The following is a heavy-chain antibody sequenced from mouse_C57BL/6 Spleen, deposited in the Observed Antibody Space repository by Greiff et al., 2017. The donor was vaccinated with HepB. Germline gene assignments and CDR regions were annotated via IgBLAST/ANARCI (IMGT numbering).Heavy chain of an antibody. CDR3: AVWTHRGGNLYY. CDR2: IYPGSGST. Sequence: QVQLQQPGAELVKSGASVKMSCKASGYTFTSYWITWVKQRPGQGLEWIGDIYPGSGSTNYNEKFKSKATLTVDTSSSTAYMQRSSLTSEDSAFYYCAVWTHRGGNLYYWGQGTTLTVSS. J-gene: IGHJ2*01. V-gene: IGHV1-55*01. D-gene: IGHD1-1*02. CDR1: GYTFTSYW.